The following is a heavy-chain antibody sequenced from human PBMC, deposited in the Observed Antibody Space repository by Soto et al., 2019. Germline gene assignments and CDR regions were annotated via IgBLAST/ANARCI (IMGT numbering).Heavy chain of an antibody. Sequence: GGSLRLSCAASGFTFSNAWMNWVRQAPGKGLEWVGRIKSKTDGGTTDYAAPVKGRFTISRDDSKNTLYLQMNSLKTEDTAVYYCTTGSHLRYDFWSGYRPTYYYYYGMDVWGQGTTVTVSS. J-gene: IGHJ6*02. CDR1: GFTFSNAW. CDR3: TTGSHLRYDFWSGYRPTYYYYYGMDV. D-gene: IGHD3-3*01. CDR2: IKSKTDGGTT. V-gene: IGHV3-15*07.